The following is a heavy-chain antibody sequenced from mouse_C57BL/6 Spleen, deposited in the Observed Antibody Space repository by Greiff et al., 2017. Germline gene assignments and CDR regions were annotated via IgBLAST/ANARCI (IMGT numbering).Heavy chain of an antibody. D-gene: IGHD1-1*01. CDR1: GYAFSSSW. J-gene: IGHJ3*01. Sequence: VQLQQSGPELVKPGASVKISCKASGYAFSSSWMNWVKQRPGQGLEWIGRIYPGDGDTNYNGKFKGKATLTADKSSSTAYMQLSSLTSEDSAVYFCAPLLLRLSWFAYWGQGTLVTVSA. CDR2: IYPGDGDT. CDR3: APLLLRLSWFAY. V-gene: IGHV1-82*01.